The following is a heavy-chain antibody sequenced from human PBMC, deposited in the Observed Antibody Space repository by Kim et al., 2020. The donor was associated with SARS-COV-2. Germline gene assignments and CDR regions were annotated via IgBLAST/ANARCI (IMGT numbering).Heavy chain of an antibody. V-gene: IGHV4-39*07. D-gene: IGHD2-15*01. J-gene: IGHJ4*02. CDR3: AGGTIAVVEVYFDF. CDR1: GGTISSSTSY. Sequence: SETLSLTCTVSGGTISSSTSYWGWIRQPPGKGLELLGRSYYSGSTYYNPSLKSRVTISVDTSKNQFSLKLSSVTAAATAVYYCAGGTIAVVEVYFDFWGRRTLVTVSS. CDR2: SYYSGST.